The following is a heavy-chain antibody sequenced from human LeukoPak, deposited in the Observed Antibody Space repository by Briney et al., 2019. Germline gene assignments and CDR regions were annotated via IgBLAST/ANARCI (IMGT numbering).Heavy chain of an antibody. CDR2: INPNSGGS. V-gene: IGHV1-2*02. CDR3: ARAVSDSTRSELGV. Sequence: ASVTVSCKASGYTFSDYYMHWVRQAPGQGLEWMGWINPNSGGSYFAQKFQGRVTVTRDTSITTIYMELTSLRSDDTAVYYCARAVSDSTRSELGVWGQGTRVTVSS. J-gene: IGHJ6*02. D-gene: IGHD6-13*01. CDR1: GYTFSDYY.